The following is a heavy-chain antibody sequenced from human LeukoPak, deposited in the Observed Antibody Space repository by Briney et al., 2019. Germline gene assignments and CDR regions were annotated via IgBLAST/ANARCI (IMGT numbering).Heavy chain of an antibody. CDR3: AGEAVAGDFDY. J-gene: IGHJ4*02. D-gene: IGHD6-19*01. CDR2: IYYSGST. V-gene: IGHV4-61*01. Sequence: SETLPLTCTVSGGSVSSGSYYWTWIRQPPGKGLEWIGYIYYSGSTNYNPSLKSRVTISVDTSKNQFSLKLSSVTAADTAVYYCAGEAVAGDFDYWGQGTLVTVSS. CDR1: GGSVSSGSYY.